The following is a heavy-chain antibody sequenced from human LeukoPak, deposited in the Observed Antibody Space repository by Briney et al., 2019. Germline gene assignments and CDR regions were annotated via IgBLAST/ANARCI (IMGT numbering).Heavy chain of an antibody. Sequence: GGSLRLSCAASGFTFSSYGMHWVRQAPGKGLEWVSSISSGSSYIYYADSVKGRFTISRDNAKNSLYLQMNSLRAGDTAVYYCASVAVAGYFDSWGQGTLVTVSS. CDR2: ISSGSSYI. D-gene: IGHD6-19*01. CDR1: GFTFSSYG. J-gene: IGHJ4*02. CDR3: ASVAVAGYFDS. V-gene: IGHV3-21*01.